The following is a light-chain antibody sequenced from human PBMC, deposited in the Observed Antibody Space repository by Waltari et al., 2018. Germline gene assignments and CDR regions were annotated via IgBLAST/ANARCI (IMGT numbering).Light chain of an antibody. J-gene: IGKJ2*01. CDR1: QSVGTY. Sequence: EIVLTQSPATLSLPPGETATLPCRASQSVGTYLAWYQQRPGQAPRLLTYDASNRATGIPARFRGSGSGTDFTLTISSLEPEDFAVYYCQQRSNWTPHTFGQGARLEIK. CDR3: QQRSNWTPHT. CDR2: DAS. V-gene: IGKV3-11*01.